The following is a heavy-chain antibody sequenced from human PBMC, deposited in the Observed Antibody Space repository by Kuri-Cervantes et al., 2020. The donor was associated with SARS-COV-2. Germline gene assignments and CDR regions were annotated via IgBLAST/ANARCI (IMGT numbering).Heavy chain of an antibody. V-gene: IGHV4-39*01. Sequence: SETLSLTCTVSGGSISGSSYYWGWIRQPPGKGLEWIGSIYYSGSTYYNPSLKSRVTISVDTSKNQFSLKLSSVTAADTAVYYCARRLRGASSGWSQRSQYYYYYGMDVWGQGTTVTVSS. CDR2: IYYSGST. D-gene: IGHD6-19*01. J-gene: IGHJ6*02. CDR1: GGSISGSSYY. CDR3: ARRLRGASSGWSQRSQYYYYYGMDV.